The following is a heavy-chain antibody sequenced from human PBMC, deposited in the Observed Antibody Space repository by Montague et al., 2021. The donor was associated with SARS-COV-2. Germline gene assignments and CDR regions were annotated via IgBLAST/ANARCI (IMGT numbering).Heavy chain of an antibody. CDR3: ASQITMIDPIDY. J-gene: IGHJ4*02. Sequence: FLRLSCAASGFTFSSYGMHWVRQAPGKGLEWVAVIWYDGSNKYYADSVKGRFTISRDNSKNTLYLQMNSLRAEDTAVYYCASQITMIDPIDYWGQGTLVTVSS. D-gene: IGHD3-22*01. CDR1: GFTFSSYG. V-gene: IGHV3-33*01. CDR2: IWYDGSNK.